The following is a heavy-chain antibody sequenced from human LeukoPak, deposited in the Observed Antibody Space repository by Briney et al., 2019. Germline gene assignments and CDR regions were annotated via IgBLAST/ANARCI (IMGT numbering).Heavy chain of an antibody. Sequence: PGGSLRLSCAASGFTFSNYAMTWVRQAPGKGLEWVSVISASASITYYADSVKGRFTISRDNAKNSLYLQMNSLRAEDTAVYYCARNDYFDYWGQGTLVTVSS. J-gene: IGHJ4*02. CDR2: ISASASIT. CDR1: GFTFSNYA. V-gene: IGHV3-23*01. CDR3: ARNDYFDY.